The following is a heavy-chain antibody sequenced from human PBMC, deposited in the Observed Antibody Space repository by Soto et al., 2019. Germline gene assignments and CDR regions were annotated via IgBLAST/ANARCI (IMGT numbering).Heavy chain of an antibody. CDR1: GFTFSSYA. D-gene: IGHD5-12*01. CDR3: AKEIYTVSPISYDS. J-gene: IGHJ4*02. CDR2: ISGTGGSI. Sequence: GGSLRLSCAASGFTFSSYAMSWVRQAPGKGLEWVSSISGTGGSIYYADSVKGRFTISRDKSKNTLFLQMNSLRAEDTAIYYCAKEIYTVSPISYDSWGRGALVTVSS. V-gene: IGHV3-23*01.